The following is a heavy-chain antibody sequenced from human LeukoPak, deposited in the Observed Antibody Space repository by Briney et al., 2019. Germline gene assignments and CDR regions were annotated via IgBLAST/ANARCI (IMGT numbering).Heavy chain of an antibody. J-gene: IGHJ5*02. CDR3: ARAIVVTNWLDP. CDR2: IYTSGST. V-gene: IGHV4-61*02. D-gene: IGHD5-12*01. CDR1: GGSISSGSYY. Sequence: SETLSLTCTVSGGSISSGSYYWSWIRQPAGKGLEWIGRIYTSGSTNYNPSLKSRVTISVDTSKNQFSPKLSSVTAADTAVYYCARAIVVTNWLDPWGQGTLVTVSS.